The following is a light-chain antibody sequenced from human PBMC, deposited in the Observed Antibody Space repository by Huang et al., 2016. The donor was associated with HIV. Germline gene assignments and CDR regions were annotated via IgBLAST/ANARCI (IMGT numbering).Light chain of an antibody. Sequence: DIQLTQSPSSLSAFVGDRVTISCRASQAIYNYLAWYQQKPGKVPKLLIYAASTLQSGVPSRFGGGGSATDFSLTISSLQPEDVATYYCQKYGNAPLTFGGGTTVEIK. CDR2: AAS. V-gene: IGKV1-27*01. CDR3: QKYGNAPLT. CDR1: QAIYNY. J-gene: IGKJ4*01.